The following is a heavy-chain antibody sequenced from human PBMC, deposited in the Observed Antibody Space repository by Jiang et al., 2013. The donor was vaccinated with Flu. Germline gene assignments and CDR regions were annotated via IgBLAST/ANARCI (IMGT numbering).Heavy chain of an antibody. Sequence: KPTQTLTLTCTFSGFSLSTSGMCMSWIRQPPGKALEWLARIDWDDDKYYSTSLKTRVTISKDTSRNQVVLTMTNMDPVDTATYYCARINQWLGHDVFDIWGQWTMVTVSS. CDR2: IDWDDDK. CDR1: GFSLSTSGMC. D-gene: IGHD6-19*01. J-gene: IGHJ3*02. CDR3: ARINQWLGHDVFDI. V-gene: IGHV2-70*11.